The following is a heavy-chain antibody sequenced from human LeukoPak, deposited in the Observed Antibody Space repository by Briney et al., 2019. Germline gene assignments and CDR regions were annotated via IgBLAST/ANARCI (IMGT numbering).Heavy chain of an antibody. Sequence: GRSLRLSCAASGFTFSSYGMHWVRQAPGKGLEWVAVISYDGSNKYYADSVKGRFTISRDNSKNTLYLQMNSLRGEDTAVYYCARGPEWLRLDYFDYWGQGTLVTVSS. CDR2: ISYDGSNK. J-gene: IGHJ4*02. CDR1: GFTFSSYG. V-gene: IGHV3-30*03. D-gene: IGHD5-12*01. CDR3: ARGPEWLRLDYFDY.